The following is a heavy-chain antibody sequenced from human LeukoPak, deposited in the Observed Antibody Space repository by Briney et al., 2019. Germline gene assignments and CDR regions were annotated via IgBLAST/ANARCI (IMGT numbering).Heavy chain of an antibody. CDR2: INPNSGGT. V-gene: IGHV1-2*02. CDR3: ARDLPHCSSTSCPSRLDP. CDR1: GYTFTGYY. D-gene: IGHD2-2*01. J-gene: IGHJ5*02. Sequence: ASVKVSCKASGYTFTGYYVHWVRQAPGQGLEWMGWINPNSGGTNYAQKFQGRVTMTRDTSISTAYMELSRLRSDDTAVYYCARDLPHCSSTSCPSRLDPWGQGTLVTVSS.